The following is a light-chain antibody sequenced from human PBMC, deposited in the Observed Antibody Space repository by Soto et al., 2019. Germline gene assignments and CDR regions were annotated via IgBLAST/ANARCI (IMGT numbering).Light chain of an antibody. CDR1: QSISSW. V-gene: IGKV1-5*03. CDR2: KAS. CDR3: QQYNSYSPYT. J-gene: IGKJ2*01. Sequence: DIQMTQSPSTLSASVGDRVTITCRASQSISSWLAWYQQKPGKAPKLLIYKASSLESGVPSRFSGSGSGKEFTLTISSLQPDDFAPYYCQQYNSYSPYTFGQGTKLEIK.